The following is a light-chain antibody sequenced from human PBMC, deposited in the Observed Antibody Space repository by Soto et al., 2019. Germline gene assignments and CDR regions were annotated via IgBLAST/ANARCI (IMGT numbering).Light chain of an antibody. CDR1: QSVSGN. V-gene: IGKV3D-15*01. Sequence: EIVMPQSPATLSVSPGERATLSCRASQSVSGNLAWYQQKPGQPPRLLIYGASSRATGIPVMFSGSGSGTEFSLTINSLQSEDFAVYYCHEYNNWPLTFGQVTRLEIK. J-gene: IGKJ5*01. CDR3: HEYNNWPLT. CDR2: GAS.